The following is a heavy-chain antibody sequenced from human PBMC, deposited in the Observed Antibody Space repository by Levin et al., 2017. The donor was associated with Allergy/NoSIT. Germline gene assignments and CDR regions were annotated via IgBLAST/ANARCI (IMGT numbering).Heavy chain of an antibody. J-gene: IGHJ4*02. CDR3: AKISRITIADMR. CDR1: GFTFSSYA. Sequence: GGSLRLSCAASGFTFSSYAMNWVRQAPGEGLEWVSAISGSGTTTYYADSVKGRFTISRDNSKNTLYLQMNSLRAEDTALYYCAKISRITIADMRWGQGTLVTVSS. V-gene: IGHV3-23*01. D-gene: IGHD2-2*01. CDR2: ISGSGTTT.